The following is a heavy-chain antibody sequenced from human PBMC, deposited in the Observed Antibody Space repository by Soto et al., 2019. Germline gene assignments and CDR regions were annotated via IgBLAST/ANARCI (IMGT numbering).Heavy chain of an antibody. CDR1: GYSISSGFH. V-gene: IGHV4-38-2*01. D-gene: IGHD2-15*01. J-gene: IGHJ6*02. CDR2: IYHSGTT. Sequence: SETLSLTCAVSGYSISSGFHWGWIRQPPGKGLEWIGSIYHSGTTYYNPSLKSRVTISVDTSKNQFSLKLSSVTAADTAVYYCASYCSGGSCPYYYYGMDVWGQGTTVTVSS. CDR3: ASYCSGGSCPYYYYGMDV.